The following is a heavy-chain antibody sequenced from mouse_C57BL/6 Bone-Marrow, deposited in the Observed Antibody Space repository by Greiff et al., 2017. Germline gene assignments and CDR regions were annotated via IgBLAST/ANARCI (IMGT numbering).Heavy chain of an antibody. J-gene: IGHJ3*01. D-gene: IGHD1-1*01. CDR3: SEDSAVYYGAGPDYYSWFAY. CDR1: YTFSRRLH. Sequence: QVQLQQSGPELARPWASVKISCQAFYTFSRRLHFAIRDTNYWMQWVKQRPGQGLEWIGAIYPGNGDTSYNQKFKCKATLTADKSSSTANMPHSRLTSEDSAVYYGAGPDYYSWFAYWGQGTLVTVSA. CDR2: GQGLEWIG. V-gene: IGHV1-87*01.